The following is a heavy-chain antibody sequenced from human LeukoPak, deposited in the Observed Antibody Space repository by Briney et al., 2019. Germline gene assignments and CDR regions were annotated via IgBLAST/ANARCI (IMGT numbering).Heavy chain of an antibody. Sequence: GASGKVSCKASGSTFSDYYMNWVRQAPGQGLEWMGWINPKSGGTKYAQRFQGRVTMTSDTSISTVYLGLTSLKSDDTAVYYCARVQRAQSSGYYGYDAFDIWGQGTMVTVSS. V-gene: IGHV1-2*02. CDR3: ARVQRAQSSGYYGYDAFDI. D-gene: IGHD3-10*01. J-gene: IGHJ3*02. CDR1: GSTFSDYY. CDR2: INPKSGGT.